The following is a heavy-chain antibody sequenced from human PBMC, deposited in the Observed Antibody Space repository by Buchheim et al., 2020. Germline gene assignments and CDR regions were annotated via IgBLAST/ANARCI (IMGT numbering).Heavy chain of an antibody. V-gene: IGHV3-11*01. Sequence: QVQLVESGGGLVKPGGSLRLSCAASGFTFSDYYMSWIRQAPGKGLQWISSSTTSGTTVDYADSVKGRFTVSRDNTKNSLYLQMNNLRAEDTAVYYCARLRPSSSYWCVLAFWRQG. D-gene: IGHD3-10*01. CDR3: ARLRPSSSYWCVLAF. J-gene: IGHJ4*02. CDR1: GFTFSDYY. CDR2: STTSGTTV.